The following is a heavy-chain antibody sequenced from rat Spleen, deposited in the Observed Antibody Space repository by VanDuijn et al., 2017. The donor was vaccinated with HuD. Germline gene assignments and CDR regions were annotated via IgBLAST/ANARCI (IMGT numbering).Heavy chain of an antibody. CDR1: GFTFTNYD. J-gene: IGHJ2*01. CDR2: ISRRSDRT. Sequence: EVQLVESGGGLVQPGKSLKLSCAASGFTFTNYDMAWVRQAPTKGLEWVTSISRRSDRTYYRDSVKGRFTVSRDNAKSTLYLQMDSLRSEDTATYYGARHELSNFFDDWGQGVMVTVSS. V-gene: IGHV5-25*01. CDR3: ARHELSNFFDD. D-gene: IGHD1-3*01.